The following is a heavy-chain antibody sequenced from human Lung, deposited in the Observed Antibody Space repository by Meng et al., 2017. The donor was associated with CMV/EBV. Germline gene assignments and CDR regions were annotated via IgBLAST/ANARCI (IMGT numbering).Heavy chain of an antibody. V-gene: IGHV3-11*01. Sequence: SGAASGFTFIDYYMGWIRQAPGKGLEWVSYISGSGSTVYYADSVKGRFTISRDNAKNSLYLPMNSMRAEDTAVYYCARLYREVDYWGQGTLVTISS. CDR1: GFTFIDYY. CDR3: ARLYREVDY. CDR2: ISGSGSTV. J-gene: IGHJ4*02. D-gene: IGHD4-11*01.